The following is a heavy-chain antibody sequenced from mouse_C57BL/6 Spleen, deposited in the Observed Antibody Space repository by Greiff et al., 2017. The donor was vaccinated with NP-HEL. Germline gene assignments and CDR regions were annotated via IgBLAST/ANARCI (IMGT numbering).Heavy chain of an antibody. CDR2: INPSTGGT. CDR3: AEYCYGSRGYFDY. D-gene: IGHD1-1*01. Sequence: EVQLVESGPELVKPGASVKISCKASGYSFTGYYMNWVKQSPEKSLEWIGEINPSTGGTTYNQKFKAKATLTVDKSSSTAYMQLKSLTSEDSAVYYCAEYCYGSRGYFDYWGQGTTLTVSS. V-gene: IGHV1-42*01. CDR1: GYSFTGYY. J-gene: IGHJ2*01.